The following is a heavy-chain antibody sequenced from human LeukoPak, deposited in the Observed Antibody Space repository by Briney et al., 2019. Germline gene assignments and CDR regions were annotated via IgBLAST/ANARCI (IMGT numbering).Heavy chain of an antibody. J-gene: IGHJ4*02. V-gene: IGHV1-69*13. D-gene: IGHD3-22*01. CDR2: IIPIFGTA. CDR1: GGTFSSYA. Sequence: GASVKVSCKASGGTFSSYAISWVRQAPGQGLEWMEGIIPIFGTANYAQKLQGRVTITADESTSTAYMELSSLRSEDTAVYYCAGAADYYDSSGYYDYWGQGTLVTVSS. CDR3: AGAADYYDSSGYYDY.